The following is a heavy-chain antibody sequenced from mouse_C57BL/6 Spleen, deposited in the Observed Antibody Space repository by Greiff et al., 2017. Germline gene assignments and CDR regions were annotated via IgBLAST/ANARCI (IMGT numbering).Heavy chain of an antibody. Sequence: VKLMESGPGLVAPSQSLSITCTVSGFSLTSYGVHWVRQPPGKGLEWLVVIWSDGSTTYNSALKSGLSISKDNSKSQVFLKMNSLQTDDTAMYYCARHGKGDYYAMDYWGQGTSVTVSS. CDR3: ARHGKGDYYAMDY. CDR1: GFSLTSYG. CDR2: IWSDGST. D-gene: IGHD2-1*01. J-gene: IGHJ4*01. V-gene: IGHV2-6-1*01.